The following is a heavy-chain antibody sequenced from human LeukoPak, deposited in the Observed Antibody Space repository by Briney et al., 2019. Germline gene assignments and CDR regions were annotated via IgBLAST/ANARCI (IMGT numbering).Heavy chain of an antibody. CDR1: GYTFTSYD. CDR2: INPYRGDT. V-gene: IGHV1-8*01. D-gene: IGHD5-18*01. CDR3: ARGPIGGYSYGYGMDV. Sequence: VASVTVSCKASGYTFTSYDINWVRQAPGQGLKWVGWINPYRGDTGYAQKFQGRVTMTRNTSISTAYMELSSLRSEDTAVYYGARGPIGGYSYGYGMDVWGQGTTVTVSS. J-gene: IGHJ6*02.